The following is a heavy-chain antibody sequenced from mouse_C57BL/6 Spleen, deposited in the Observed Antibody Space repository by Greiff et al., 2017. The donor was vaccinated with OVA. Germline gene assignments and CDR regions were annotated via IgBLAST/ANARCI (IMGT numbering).Heavy chain of an antibody. J-gene: IGHJ1*03. CDR1: GYAFSSSW. Sequence: VKLMESGPELVKPGASVKISCKASGYAFSSSWMNWVKQRPGKGLEWIGRIYPGDGDTNYNGKFKGKATLTADKSSSTAYMQLSSLTSEDSAVYFCARSDPLRYFDVWGTGTTVTVSS. V-gene: IGHV1-82*01. CDR2: IYPGDGDT. CDR3: ARSDPLRYFDV. D-gene: IGHD1-1*01.